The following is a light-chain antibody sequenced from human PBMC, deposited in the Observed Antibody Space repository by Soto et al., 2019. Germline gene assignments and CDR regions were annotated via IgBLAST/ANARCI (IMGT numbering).Light chain of an antibody. CDR3: QQSYSTLWT. V-gene: IGKV1-39*01. Sequence: DIQMTQSPSSLSASVGDRVTITCRASQNISRYLNWYQQKPGKAPNLLIYAVSSLENGVPSRFRGSGSGTDFTLTISSLQPEAFGSYYCQQSYSTLWTFGQGTKVEI. J-gene: IGKJ1*01. CDR1: QNISRY. CDR2: AVS.